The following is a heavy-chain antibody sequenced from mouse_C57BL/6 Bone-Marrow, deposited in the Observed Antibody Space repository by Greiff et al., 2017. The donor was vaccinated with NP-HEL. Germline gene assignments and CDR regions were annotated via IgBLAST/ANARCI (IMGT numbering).Heavy chain of an antibody. V-gene: IGHV1-42*01. D-gene: IGHD1-1*01. J-gene: IGHJ2*01. CDR1: GYSFTGYY. CDR2: INPSTGGT. Sequence: VQLKQSGPELVKPGASVKISCKASGYSFTGYYMNWVKQSPEKSLEWIGEINPSTGGTTYNQKFKAKATLTVDKSSSTAYMQLKSLTSEDSAVYYCASGAYYGSSYSYWGQGTTLTVSS. CDR3: ASGAYYGSSYSY.